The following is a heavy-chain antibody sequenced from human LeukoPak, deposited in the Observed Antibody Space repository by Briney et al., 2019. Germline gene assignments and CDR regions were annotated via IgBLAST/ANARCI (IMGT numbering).Heavy chain of an antibody. CDR3: ARAVGGDGSGSL. CDR1: GGSITSGSYY. V-gene: IGHV4-39*07. J-gene: IGHJ4*02. D-gene: IGHD3-10*01. CDR2: ISYSGST. Sequence: SETLSLTCTVSGGSITSGSYYWAWIRQPPGKGLEWIGSISYSGSTDYNPSLKSRVTMSVDMSTRQISLKLSSVTAADTAVYYCARAVGGDGSGSLWGPGTLVTVSS.